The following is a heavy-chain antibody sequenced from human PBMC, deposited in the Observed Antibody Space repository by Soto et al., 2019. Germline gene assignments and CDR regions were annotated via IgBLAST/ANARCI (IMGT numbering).Heavy chain of an antibody. Sequence: QVPLVQSGAEVKKPGSSVKVSCKASGGTFSSYAISWVRQAPGQGLEWMGGIIPIFGTANYAQKFQGRVTITADESTSTAYMELSSLRSEDTAVYYCARDSPGNIVVVPAATAYYYYGMDVWGQGTTVTVSS. D-gene: IGHD2-2*01. CDR1: GGTFSSYA. V-gene: IGHV1-69*01. CDR2: IIPIFGTA. J-gene: IGHJ6*02. CDR3: ARDSPGNIVVVPAATAYYYYGMDV.